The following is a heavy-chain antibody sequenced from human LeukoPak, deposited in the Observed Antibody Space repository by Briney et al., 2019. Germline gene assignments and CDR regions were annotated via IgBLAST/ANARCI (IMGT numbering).Heavy chain of an antibody. CDR1: VFTFSSYG. J-gene: IGHJ5*02. Sequence: GGSLRLSCGAYVFTFSSYGMHWVRQAPGKGLEWVAVISYDGSNKYYADSVEGRFTISRDNSKNTLYLQMNSLRAEDKTVYYCAKDYCATYGDYVRGNWFDPWGQGTLVTVSS. CDR3: AKDYCATYGDYVRGNWFDP. V-gene: IGHV3-30*18. CDR2: ISYDGSNK. D-gene: IGHD4-17*01.